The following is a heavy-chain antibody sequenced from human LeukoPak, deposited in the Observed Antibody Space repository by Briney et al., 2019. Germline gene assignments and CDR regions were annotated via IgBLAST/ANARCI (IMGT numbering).Heavy chain of an antibody. D-gene: IGHD1-26*01. CDR1: GFTFSTYA. CDR2: IGRSAGST. CDR3: AKDRTVGASYWYFDL. Sequence: GGSLRLSCAASGFTFSTYAMSWVRQAPGKGLEWVSAIGRSAGSTYYADSVKGRFTISRDSSRNTLFLHMNTLRAEDTAIYYCAKDRTVGASYWYFDLWGRGTLVTVSS. J-gene: IGHJ2*01. V-gene: IGHV3-23*01.